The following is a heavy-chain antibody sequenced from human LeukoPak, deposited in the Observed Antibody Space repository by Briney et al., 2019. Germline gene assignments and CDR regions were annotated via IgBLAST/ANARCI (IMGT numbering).Heavy chain of an antibody. V-gene: IGHV1-18*01. CDR2: ISPYSGHT. CDR1: GYTFTSYA. CDR3: ARDGGYSAHDY. J-gene: IGHJ4*02. D-gene: IGHD5-18*01. Sequence: ASVKVSCKASGYTFTSYAFSWVRQAPGQGLEWMGWISPYSGHTKYAQIFQGRVTMTTDTSTSTASMELRSLRSDDTAVYYCARDGGYSAHDYWGQGTLVTVSS.